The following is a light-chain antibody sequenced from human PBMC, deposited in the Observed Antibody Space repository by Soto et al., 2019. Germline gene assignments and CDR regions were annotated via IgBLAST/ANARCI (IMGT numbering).Light chain of an antibody. CDR1: QSGSSK. J-gene: IGKJ1*01. CDR3: QQYNNWPRT. Sequence: EIVMTQSPAILSVSPGERATLSCRASQSGSSKLAWYQQRPGQAPRLLIYGASTRATGFPARFSGSGSGTEFTLTISSLQSEDVAVYYCQQYNNWPRTFGQGTKVDIK. CDR2: GAS. V-gene: IGKV3-15*01.